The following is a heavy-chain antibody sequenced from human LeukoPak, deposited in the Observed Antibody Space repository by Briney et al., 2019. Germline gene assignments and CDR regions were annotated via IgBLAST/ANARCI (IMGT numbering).Heavy chain of an antibody. J-gene: IGHJ4*02. D-gene: IGHD3-22*01. V-gene: IGHV4-34*01. CDR1: GFTFSSYA. Sequence: PGGSLRLSCAASGFTFSSYAMSWIRQPPGKGLEWIGEINHSGSTNYNPSLKSRVTISVDTSKNQFSLKLSSVTAADTAVYYCARGLLVVTSYYFDYWGQGTLVTVSS. CDR2: INHSGST. CDR3: ARGLLVVTSYYFDY.